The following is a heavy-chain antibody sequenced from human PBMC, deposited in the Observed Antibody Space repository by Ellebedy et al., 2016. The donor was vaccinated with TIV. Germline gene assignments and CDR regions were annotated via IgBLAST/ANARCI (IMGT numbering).Heavy chain of an antibody. CDR1: GFTFSSYA. CDR3: AKDRGRSWSAYYYYGMDV. D-gene: IGHD6-13*01. Sequence: GESLKISXAASGFTFSSYAMHWVRQAPGKGLEWVAVISYDGSNKYYADSVKGRFTISRDNSKNTLYLQMNSLRAEDTAVYYCAKDRGRSWSAYYYYGMDVWGQGTTVTVSS. CDR2: ISYDGSNK. V-gene: IGHV3-30-3*01. J-gene: IGHJ6*02.